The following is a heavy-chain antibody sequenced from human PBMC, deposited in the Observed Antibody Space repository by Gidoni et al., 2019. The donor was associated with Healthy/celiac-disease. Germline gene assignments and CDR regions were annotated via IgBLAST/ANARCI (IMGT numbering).Heavy chain of an antibody. J-gene: IGHJ6*02. Sequence: QVQLQQWGAGLLKPSETLSLTCAVYGWSFSGYYWSWIRQPPGKGLEWIGEINQSGSTNYNPSIKSRVTISVDTSKNQFSLKLSSVTAADTAVYYCERGAAVAGTAYYYYGMDVWGQGTTVTVSS. CDR2: INQSGST. CDR3: ERGAAVAGTAYYYYGMDV. V-gene: IGHV4-34*01. D-gene: IGHD6-19*01. CDR1: GWSFSGYY.